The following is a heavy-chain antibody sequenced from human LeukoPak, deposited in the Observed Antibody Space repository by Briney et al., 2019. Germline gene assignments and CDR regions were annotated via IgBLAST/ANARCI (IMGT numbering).Heavy chain of an antibody. CDR2: ISPTGSTT. V-gene: IGHV3-74*01. CDR3: ARXPNXNWSGLDF. J-gene: IGHJ4*02. CDR1: GFSFSGHW. D-gene: IGHD1-1*01. Sequence: GGSLRLSCTASGFSFSGHWMHWARQLPGKGLVWVSRISPTGSTTSYADSVKGRFTVSRDNAKNTLYLQVNNLRAEDTAVYYCARXPNXNWSGLDFWGQGTLLTVSS.